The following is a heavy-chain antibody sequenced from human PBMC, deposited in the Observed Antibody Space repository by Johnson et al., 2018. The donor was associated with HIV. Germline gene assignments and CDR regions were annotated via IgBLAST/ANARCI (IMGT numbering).Heavy chain of an antibody. CDR3: ASDHIAAALGAFDI. J-gene: IGHJ3*02. Sequence: EKLVESGGGLIQPGGSLRLSCAASGFTVSSNYMSWVRQAPGKGLEWVSVIYSGGSTYYADSVKGRFTISRDNSKNTLYLQMNSLRAEDTAVYYCASDHIAAALGAFDIWGQGTMVTVSS. V-gene: IGHV3-53*01. CDR2: IYSGGST. CDR1: GFTVSSNY. D-gene: IGHD6-13*01.